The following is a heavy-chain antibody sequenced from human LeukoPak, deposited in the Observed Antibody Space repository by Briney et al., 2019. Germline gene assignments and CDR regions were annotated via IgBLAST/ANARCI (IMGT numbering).Heavy chain of an antibody. CDR1: GGSISSYY. CDR3: AREGARSDAFDI. CDR2: IYTSGST. D-gene: IGHD3-16*01. J-gene: IGHJ3*02. Sequence: SETLSLTCTVSGGSISSYYWSWIRQPAGKGLEWIGRIYTSGSTNYNPSLKRRVTMSVDTSKNQFSLKLSSVTAADTAVYYCAREGARSDAFDIWGQGTMVTVSS. V-gene: IGHV4-4*07.